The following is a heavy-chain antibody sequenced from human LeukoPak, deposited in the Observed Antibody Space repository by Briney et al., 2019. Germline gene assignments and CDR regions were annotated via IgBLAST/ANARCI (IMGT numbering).Heavy chain of an antibody. J-gene: IGHJ2*01. V-gene: IGHV4-4*07. CDR3: ATGWYFDL. CDR1: GGSISSYY. CDR2: IYTSVST. Sequence: SETLSLTCTVSGGSISSYYWRWIRQPAGRGVEWIGRIYTSVSTNYNPSLKSRVTMSVDTSKNQFCLKLSSVTAADTAVYYCATGWYFDLWGRGTLVTVSS.